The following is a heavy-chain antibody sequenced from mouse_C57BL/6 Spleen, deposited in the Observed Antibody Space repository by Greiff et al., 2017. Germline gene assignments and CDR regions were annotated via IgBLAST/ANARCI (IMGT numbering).Heavy chain of an antibody. J-gene: IGHJ2*01. Sequence: QVQLQQPGAELVMPGASVKLSCKASGYTFTSYWMHWVKQRPGQGLEWIGEIDPSDSYTNYNQKFKGKSTLTVDKSSSTSYMQLSSLTSEDSAVYYCAFLDYWGQGTTLTVSS. CDR1: GYTFTSYW. CDR3: AFLDY. V-gene: IGHV1-69*01. CDR2: IDPSDSYT.